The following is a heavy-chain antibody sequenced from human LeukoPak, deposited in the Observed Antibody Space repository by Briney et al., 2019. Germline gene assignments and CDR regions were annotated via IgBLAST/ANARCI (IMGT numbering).Heavy chain of an antibody. CDR2: ISGSGAYI. J-gene: IGHJ5*02. Sequence: GGSLRLSCAASGFTSSSYSMNWVRQAPVKGLEWVSSISGSGAYIYYADSVKGRFTISRDNAKNSLYLQMNSLRAEDMAVYYCARDLGGREVWFGEPRVHFDPWGQGTLVTVSS. V-gene: IGHV3-21*01. CDR1: GFTSSSYS. D-gene: IGHD3-10*01. CDR3: ARDLGGREVWFGEPRVHFDP.